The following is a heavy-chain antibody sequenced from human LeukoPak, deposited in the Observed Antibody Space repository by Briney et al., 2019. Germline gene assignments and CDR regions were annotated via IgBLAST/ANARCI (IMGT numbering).Heavy chain of an antibody. J-gene: IGHJ4*02. D-gene: IGHD1-26*01. CDR3: ARVRSGSYFLAD. Sequence: ASVKVSCKASGYTFTSYGISWVRQAPGQGLEWMGWISAYNGNTHYAQKLQGRVTMTTDTSTSTAYMELRSLRSDDSAVYYCARVRSGSYFLADWAQGTLVTVSS. CDR2: ISAYNGNT. CDR1: GYTFTSYG. V-gene: IGHV1-18*01.